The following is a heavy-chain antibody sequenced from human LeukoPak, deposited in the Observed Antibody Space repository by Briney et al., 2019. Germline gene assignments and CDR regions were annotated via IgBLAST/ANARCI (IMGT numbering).Heavy chain of an antibody. CDR2: MNPNSGNT. CDR1: GYTFTSYD. J-gene: IGHJ5*02. Sequence: ASVKVSCKASGYTFTSYDINWVRQATGQGLEWMGWMNPNSGNTGCAQKFQGRVTMTRNTSISTAYMELSSLRSEDTAVYYCARTPIVVVPAASFDPWGQGTLVTVSS. V-gene: IGHV1-8*01. D-gene: IGHD2-2*01. CDR3: ARTPIVVVPAASFDP.